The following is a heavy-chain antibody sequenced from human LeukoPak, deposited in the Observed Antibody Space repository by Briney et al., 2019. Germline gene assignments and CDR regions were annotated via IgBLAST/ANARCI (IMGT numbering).Heavy chain of an antibody. CDR3: ARGVYQFDY. Sequence: GGSLRLSCAASGFTFSSYWMTWVRQAPGKGLEWVAYMKQDGSEIYYVDSVKGRFTVSRDNANNSLYLQMNSLRAEDTALYYCARGVYQFDYWGQGTLVTVSS. D-gene: IGHD3-16*02. V-gene: IGHV3-7*01. CDR2: MKQDGSEI. CDR1: GFTFSSYW. J-gene: IGHJ4*02.